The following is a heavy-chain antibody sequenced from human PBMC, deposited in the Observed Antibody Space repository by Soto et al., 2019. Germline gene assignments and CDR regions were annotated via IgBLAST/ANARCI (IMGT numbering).Heavy chain of an antibody. CDR3: AKDLPYYDFWSGYYGYYYYYGMDV. CDR1: GFTFSSYV. Sequence: GGSLRLSCAASGFTFSSYVMSWVRQAPGKGLEWVSAISGSGGSTYYADSVKGRFTISRDNSKNTLYLKMNSLRAEDTAVYYCAKDLPYYDFWSGYYGYYYYYGMDVWGQGTTVTVSS. V-gene: IGHV3-23*01. CDR2: ISGSGGST. J-gene: IGHJ6*02. D-gene: IGHD3-3*01.